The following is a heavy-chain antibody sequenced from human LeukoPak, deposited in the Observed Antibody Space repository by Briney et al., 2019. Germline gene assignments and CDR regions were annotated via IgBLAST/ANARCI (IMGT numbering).Heavy chain of an antibody. Sequence: SETLSLTCTVSGGSIGSYYWSWIRQPPGKGLEWIGYISYGGATSYNPSLKRRVTIPVDSPKNRFSLRLSSLTAADTALYYCARHGGTLDYFDYWGPGSLVTVSS. CDR2: ISYGGAT. V-gene: IGHV4-59*08. D-gene: IGHD1-26*01. J-gene: IGHJ4*02. CDR3: ARHGGTLDYFDY. CDR1: GGSIGSYY.